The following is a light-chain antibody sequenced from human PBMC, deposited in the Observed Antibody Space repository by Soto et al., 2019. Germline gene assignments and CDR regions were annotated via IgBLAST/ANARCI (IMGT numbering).Light chain of an antibody. CDR2: DAS. Sequence: EIVLTQSPATLSLSPGERATLSCRASQTFSSHLAWYQQKPGQAPRLLIYDASKRATGIPARFSGRGSGTDFTLTISGLGPEDFAVYYCQQRSNWPPVITFGQGTRLEIK. J-gene: IGKJ5*01. V-gene: IGKV3-11*01. CDR1: QTFSSH. CDR3: QQRSNWPPVIT.